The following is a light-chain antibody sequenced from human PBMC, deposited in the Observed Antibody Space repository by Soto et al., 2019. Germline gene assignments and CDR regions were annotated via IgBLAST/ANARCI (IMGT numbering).Light chain of an antibody. J-gene: IGKJ1*01. CDR2: GVS. V-gene: IGKV3-15*01. CDR3: QHYNSYSEA. Sequence: EIVMTQSPATLSVSPGERATLSCRASQSVSSNLAWYQQKPGQAPRLLMFGVSTRATGIPARFSGSGSGTEFTLTISSLQSEDFAVYYCQHYNSYSEAFGQGTKVELK. CDR1: QSVSSN.